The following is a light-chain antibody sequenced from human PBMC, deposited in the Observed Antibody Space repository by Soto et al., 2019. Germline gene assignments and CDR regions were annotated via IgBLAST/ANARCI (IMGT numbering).Light chain of an antibody. Sequence: RSPSTLSTNVGDTVTITCRASQSVSDSLAWYQVKPGEAPKLLIFDVSNLETGVPSRFSGSGSGTEFSLTIRGLQPDDFATYYCQQYDYSRTFGQGTKVDIK. V-gene: IGKV1-5*01. CDR2: DVS. CDR1: QSVSDS. CDR3: QQYDYSRT. J-gene: IGKJ1*01.